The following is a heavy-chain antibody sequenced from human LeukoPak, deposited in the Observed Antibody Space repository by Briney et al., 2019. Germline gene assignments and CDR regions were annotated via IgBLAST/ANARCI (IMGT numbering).Heavy chain of an antibody. CDR3: ARGLGAYCSGGSCTFDN. Sequence: GGSLRLSCSASEXTFSIYSMNWVRQSPGKGLEWVSSISSSSSYIYYADSVKGRFTISRDNAKNRLYLQMNSLRAEDTAVYYCARGLGAYCSGGSCTFDNWGQGTLVTVSS. CDR1: EXTFSIYS. CDR2: ISSSSSYI. V-gene: IGHV3-21*06. D-gene: IGHD2-15*01. J-gene: IGHJ4*02.